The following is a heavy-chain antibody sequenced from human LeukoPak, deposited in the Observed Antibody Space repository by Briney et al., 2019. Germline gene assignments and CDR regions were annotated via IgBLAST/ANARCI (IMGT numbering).Heavy chain of an antibody. V-gene: IGHV3-53*04. CDR3: ARDRRGEKDFDV. Sequence: GGSLRLSCAASGISVSNDYMSWVRQAQGKGLEWVSAIYADGYTRDAASVKGRFSISRHNSKNTVYLQMDNLRPEDTAVYYCARDRRGEKDFDVWGPGTMVTVSS. CDR1: GISVSNDY. J-gene: IGHJ3*01. CDR2: IYADGYT.